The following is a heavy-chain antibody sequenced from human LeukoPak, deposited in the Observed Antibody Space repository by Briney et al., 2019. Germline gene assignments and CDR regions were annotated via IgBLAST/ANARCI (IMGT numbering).Heavy chain of an antibody. Sequence: GESLKISCRASGYSFTNYWTGWVRQMPGKGLEWMGIVWPEDSDTRYSSSFRGQVTISVDRSTTTAYLQWTSLKASDSGMYYCARQVGKILTVTPRYFDTWGQGTLVTVSS. CDR2: VWPEDSDT. V-gene: IGHV5-51*01. J-gene: IGHJ4*02. CDR1: GYSFTNYW. CDR3: ARQVGKILTVTPRYFDT. D-gene: IGHD4-11*01.